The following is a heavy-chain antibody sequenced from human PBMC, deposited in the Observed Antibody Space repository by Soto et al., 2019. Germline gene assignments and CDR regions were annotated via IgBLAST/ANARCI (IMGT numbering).Heavy chain of an antibody. CDR3: ARVSRGVGATHFSSGMAV. Sequence: GGSLRLSCAASGFTFSSYGMHGVRQAPGKGLEWVAVIWYDGSNKYYADSVKGRFTISRDNSKNTLYLQMNSLRAEDTAVYYCARVSRGVGATHFSSGMAVWGEVPTVPVPP. CDR2: IWYDGSNK. V-gene: IGHV3-33*01. CDR1: GFTFSSYG. D-gene: IGHD1-26*01. J-gene: IGHJ6*04.